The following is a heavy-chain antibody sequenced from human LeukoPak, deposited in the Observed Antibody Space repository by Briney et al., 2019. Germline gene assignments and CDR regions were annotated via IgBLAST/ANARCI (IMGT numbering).Heavy chain of an antibody. Sequence: PSETLFLTCSVSRGSISTYYWSWIRQPPGKGLEWIGFVFYSGTTNSNPSVKSRVSMSVDMSKNHLSLELTSVTAADSAVYYCARSRSSSPYYFGTWGQRTLVTVSS. V-gene: IGHV4-59*01. CDR3: ARSRSSSPYYFGT. CDR1: RGSISTYY. D-gene: IGHD6-19*01. CDR2: VFYSGTT. J-gene: IGHJ4*02.